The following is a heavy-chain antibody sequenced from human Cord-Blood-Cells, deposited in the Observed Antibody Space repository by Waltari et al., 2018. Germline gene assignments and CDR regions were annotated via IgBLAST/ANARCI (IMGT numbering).Heavy chain of an antibody. Sequence: QVQLVESGGGVVQPGRSLSLSGAASGFNFSSYGIHWVRQAPGKGLEWVAVIWYDGSNKYYADSVKGRFTISRDNSKNTLYLQMNSLRAEDTAVYYCARGGSGSYWYFDLWGRGTLVTVSS. CDR1: GFNFSSYG. CDR2: IWYDGSNK. CDR3: ARGGSGSYWYFDL. V-gene: IGHV3-33*01. J-gene: IGHJ2*01. D-gene: IGHD1-26*01.